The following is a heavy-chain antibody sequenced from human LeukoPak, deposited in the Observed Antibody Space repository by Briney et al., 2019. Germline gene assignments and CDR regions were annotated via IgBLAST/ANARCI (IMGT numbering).Heavy chain of an antibody. D-gene: IGHD3-22*01. CDR1: GYSFTSHW. V-gene: IGHV5-51*01. CDR3: AREVVSHYYDSSGYSVFDY. CDR2: IHLGDSDI. Sequence: GESLKISCKGAGYSFTSHWIGWVRQMPGKGLEWMGIIHLGDSDIRYSPSFQGQVTISADKSISTAYLQWSSLKASDTAMYYCAREVVSHYYDSSGYSVFDYWGQGTLVTVSS. J-gene: IGHJ4*02.